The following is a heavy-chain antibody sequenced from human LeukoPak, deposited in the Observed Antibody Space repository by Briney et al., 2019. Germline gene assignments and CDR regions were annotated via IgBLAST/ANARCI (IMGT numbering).Heavy chain of an antibody. Sequence: PSETLSLTCTVSGVSISSYYWSWIRQPPGKGLGWIGYIYYSGSTNYNPSLKSRVTISVDTSKNQFSLKLSSVTAADTAVYYCATGDSSGYYFAEYFQHWGQGTLVTVSS. D-gene: IGHD3-22*01. V-gene: IGHV4-59*08. CDR3: ATGDSSGYYFAEYFQH. CDR2: IYYSGST. CDR1: GVSISSYY. J-gene: IGHJ1*01.